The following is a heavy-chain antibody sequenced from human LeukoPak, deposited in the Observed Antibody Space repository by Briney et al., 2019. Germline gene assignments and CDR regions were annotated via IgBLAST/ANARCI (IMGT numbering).Heavy chain of an antibody. V-gene: IGHV3-74*01. D-gene: IGHD3-3*01. CDR3: ARVGTDDFWSGYYDSFYV. J-gene: IGHJ3*01. Sequence: GGSLRLSCAASGFTFSNHWMHWVRQAPGKGLVWVSRINSDGSSTIYADSVKGRFTISRDNSKNTVYLQMNSLRAEYSAVYYCARVGTDDFWSGYYDSFYVWGQGTMVTISS. CDR1: GFTFSNHW. CDR2: INSDGSST.